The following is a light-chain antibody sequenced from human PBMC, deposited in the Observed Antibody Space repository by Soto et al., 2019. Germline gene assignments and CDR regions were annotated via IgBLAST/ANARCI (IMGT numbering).Light chain of an antibody. CDR2: DAT. CDR1: TGAVTSGHY. V-gene: IGLV7-46*01. CDR3: SLSYDGARI. Sequence: QAVVTQEPSLTVSPGGTVTLTCGSSTGAVTSGHYPHSIQQKPGQAPRTLIYDATNKQSWTPARFSGSLLGGKAALTLSGAQPEDEGDYYCSLSYDGARIFGGGTKLTVL. J-gene: IGLJ2*01.